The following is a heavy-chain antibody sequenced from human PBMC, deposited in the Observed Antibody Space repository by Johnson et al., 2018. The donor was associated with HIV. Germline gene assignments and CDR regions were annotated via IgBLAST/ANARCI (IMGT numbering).Heavy chain of an antibody. J-gene: IGHJ3*02. CDR2: IYSGGST. Sequence: VQLVESGGGVVQPGRSLRLSCAASGFSVSSKYMSWVRQAPGKGLEWVSVIYSGGSTFYADSVKGRFTISRDNSGNTLYLQMDSLRVEDTAVYYCARTRLGAFDIWGQGTMVTVSS. D-gene: IGHD6-6*01. V-gene: IGHV3-66*01. CDR1: GFSVSSKY. CDR3: ARTRLGAFDI.